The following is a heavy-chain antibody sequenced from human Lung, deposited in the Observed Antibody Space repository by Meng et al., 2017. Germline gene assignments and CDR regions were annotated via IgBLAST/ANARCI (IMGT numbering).Heavy chain of an antibody. D-gene: IGHD2-15*01. V-gene: IGHV1-18*01. CDR2: ISPYNGYT. J-gene: IGHJ4*02. CDR3: AILSHCTGGTCYPYDY. CDR1: GYTFTTYG. Sequence: QVTLMQSGAEVKKPGASVKVSCKASGYTFTTYGISWVRQAPGQGLEWMGWISPYNGYTSSIQKFQGGVTMTTDTSTSTAYMELMSLGSDDTAVYYCAILSHCTGGTCYPYDYWGQGTLVTVSS.